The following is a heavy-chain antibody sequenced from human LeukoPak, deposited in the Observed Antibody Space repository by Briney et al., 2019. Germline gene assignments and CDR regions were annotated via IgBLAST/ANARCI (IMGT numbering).Heavy chain of an antibody. CDR3: AKDSARSLAVAGIIID. J-gene: IGHJ4*02. V-gene: IGHV3-30*18. D-gene: IGHD6-19*01. CDR1: GFTFSSYG. Sequence: PGRSLRLSCAASGFTFSSYGMHWVRQAPGKGLEWVAVISYDGSNKYYADSVKGRFTISRDNSKNTLYLQMNSLRAEDTAVYYCAKDSARSLAVAGIIIDWRQGTLVTVSS. CDR2: ISYDGSNK.